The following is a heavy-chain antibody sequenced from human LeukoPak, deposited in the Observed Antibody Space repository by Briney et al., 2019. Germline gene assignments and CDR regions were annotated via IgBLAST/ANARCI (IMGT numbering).Heavy chain of an antibody. D-gene: IGHD5-24*01. V-gene: IGHV1-18*01. CDR3: ARVKSTSRDGYNFPD. CDR1: GYTFTSYG. CDR2: ISAYNGNT. J-gene: IGHJ4*02. Sequence: ASVKVSCKASGYTFTSYGISWVRQAPGQGLEWMGWISAYNGNTNYAQKLQGRVTMTTDTSTSTAYMELRSLRSDDTAVYYCARVKSTSRDGYNFPDWGQGTLVTVSS.